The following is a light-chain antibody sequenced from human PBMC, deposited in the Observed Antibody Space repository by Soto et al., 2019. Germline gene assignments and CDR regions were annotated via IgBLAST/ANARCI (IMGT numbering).Light chain of an antibody. J-gene: IGKJ3*01. V-gene: IGKV4-1*01. CDR2: WAS. CDR3: QQYYSTPCT. CDR1: QSVLYSSNNKNY. Sequence: DIVMTQSPDSLAVSLGERATINCKSSQSVLYSSNNKNYLAWYQQKPGQPPNLLIYWASTRESGVPDRFSGSGSGTDFTLTVTSLQAEDVACYYCQQYYSTPCTFGPGTKVDIK.